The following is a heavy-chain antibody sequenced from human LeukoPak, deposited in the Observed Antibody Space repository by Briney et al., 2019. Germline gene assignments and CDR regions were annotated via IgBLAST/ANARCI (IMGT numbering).Heavy chain of an antibody. D-gene: IGHD3-22*01. Sequence: ALVKVSCKASGGTFSSYAISWVRQAPGQGLEWMGRIIPIFGTANYAQKFQGRVTITTDESTSTAYMELSSLRSEDTAVYYCAARDDYYDSSGSYYYYYYMDVWGKGTTVTVS. CDR1: GGTFSSYA. V-gene: IGHV1-69*05. CDR2: IIPIFGTA. J-gene: IGHJ6*03. CDR3: AARDDYYDSSGSYYYYYYMDV.